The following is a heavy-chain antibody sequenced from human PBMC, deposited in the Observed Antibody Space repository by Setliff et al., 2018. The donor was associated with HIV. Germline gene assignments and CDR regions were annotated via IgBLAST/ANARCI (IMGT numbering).Heavy chain of an antibody. CDR1: GASISSDT. J-gene: IGHJ4*02. CDR3: AKLLPAADMAREIDS. D-gene: IGHD2-2*01. Sequence: SETLSLTCIVSGASISSDTWSWIRQPPGKGLQWIGFIYNSEMINYNPSLKSRVSMSLDTSKNQFSLELSSVTAADTAVYYCAKLLPAADMAREIDSWGQGTLVTVSS. V-gene: IGHV4-59*01. CDR2: IYNSEMI.